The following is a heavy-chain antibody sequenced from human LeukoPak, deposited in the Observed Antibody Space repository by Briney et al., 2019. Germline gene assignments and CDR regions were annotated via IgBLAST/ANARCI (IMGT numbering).Heavy chain of an antibody. J-gene: IGHJ5*01. V-gene: IGHV3-23*01. CDR2: IASSGRNT. D-gene: IGHD2-15*01. Sequence: GGSLRLSCAASGFNFNDAAMTWVRQAPGKGLEWVSLIASSGRNTYYTDSVRGRFTISRDNSKKTLSLQMNSLRVEDTAIYYCARGTLEHCSGASCYPLDSWGQGTLVTVSS. CDR1: GFNFNDAA. CDR3: ARGTLEHCSGASCYPLDS.